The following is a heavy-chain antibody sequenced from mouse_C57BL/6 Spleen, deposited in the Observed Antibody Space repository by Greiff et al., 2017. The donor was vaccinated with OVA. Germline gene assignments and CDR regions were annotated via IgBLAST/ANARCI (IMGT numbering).Heavy chain of an antibody. D-gene: IGHD1-1*01. Sequence: QVQLQQSGPGLVQPSQSLSITCTVSGFSLTSYGVHWVRQSPGKGLEWLGVIWSGGSTDYNAAFISRLSISKDNSKIQVFFKMNSLQADDTAIYYWARNTITTVVAHWYFDVWGTGTTVTVSS. CDR2: IWSGGST. CDR3: ARNTITTVVAHWYFDV. V-gene: IGHV2-2*01. J-gene: IGHJ1*03. CDR1: GFSLTSYG.